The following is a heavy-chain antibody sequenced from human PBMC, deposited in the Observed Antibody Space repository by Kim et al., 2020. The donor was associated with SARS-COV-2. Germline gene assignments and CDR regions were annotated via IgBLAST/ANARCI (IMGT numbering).Heavy chain of an antibody. CDR2: ISYDGNNQ. J-gene: IGHJ3*01. V-gene: IGHV3-30*04. D-gene: IGHD6-25*01. CDR3: ARIKAAASTGDAFDV. CDR1: GFTLSSYA. Sequence: GGSLRLSCVASGFTLSSYAMHWVRQAPGKGLEWLAIISYDGNNQYYADSVRGRFTISRDISKNTLFLQMNSLRGDDTSTYYCARIKAAASTGDAFDVWGQATMVTAS.